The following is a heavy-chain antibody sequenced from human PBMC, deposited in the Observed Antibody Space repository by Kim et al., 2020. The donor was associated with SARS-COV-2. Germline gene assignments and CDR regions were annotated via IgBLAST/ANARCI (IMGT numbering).Heavy chain of an antibody. V-gene: IGHV4-34*01. CDR3: ARSKYYYDSSGRRLFDY. D-gene: IGHD3-22*01. J-gene: IGHJ4*02. Sequence: LKSRVTISVDTSKNQFSLKLSSVTAADTAVYYCARSKYYYDSSGRRLFDYWGQGTLVTVSS.